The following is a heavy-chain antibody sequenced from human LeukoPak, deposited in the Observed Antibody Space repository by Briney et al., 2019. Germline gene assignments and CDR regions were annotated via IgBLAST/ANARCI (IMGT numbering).Heavy chain of an antibody. CDR1: GFTFSDYY. J-gene: IGHJ6*03. Sequence: GGSLRLSCAASGFTFSDYYMSWIRQAPGKGLEWVSYISSSGSTIYYADSVKGRFTISRDNAKNSLYLQMNSLRAEDTAVYYCAREGGYSSSWYPWSYYYYYMDVWGKGTTVTVSS. CDR3: AREGGYSSSWYPWSYYYYYMDV. D-gene: IGHD6-13*01. V-gene: IGHV3-11*04. CDR2: ISSSGSTI.